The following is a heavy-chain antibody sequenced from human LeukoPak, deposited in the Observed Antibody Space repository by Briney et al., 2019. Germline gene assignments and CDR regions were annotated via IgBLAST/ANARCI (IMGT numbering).Heavy chain of an antibody. J-gene: IGHJ4*02. Sequence: GGSLRLSCVGSGFIFSNYWMTWVRQAPGKGLEGVADIKQDESEKNYVDSVKGRFTISRDNTKNSLYLQMDSLRAEDTAVYYCARWRGAQSEFDYWGQGTLVTVSP. V-gene: IGHV3-7*01. CDR2: IKQDESEK. D-gene: IGHD3-3*01. CDR1: GFIFSNYW. CDR3: ARWRGAQSEFDY.